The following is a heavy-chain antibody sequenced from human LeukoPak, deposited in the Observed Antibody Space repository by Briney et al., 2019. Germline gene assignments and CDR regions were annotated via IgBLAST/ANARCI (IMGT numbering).Heavy chain of an antibody. V-gene: IGHV3-7*03. CDR2: IDQGGSEK. J-gene: IGHJ6*04. CDR3: ATRAVTLPAANYGMDV. Sequence: GGSLRLSCAPSGFIFSNYWMSWVRQAPGKGLEWVAKIDQGGSEKYYVDSVKGRFTISRDNAENSMCLQMNSLRAEDTAVYYCATRAVTLPAANYGMDVWGKGTTVTVSS. CDR1: GFIFSNYW. D-gene: IGHD2-2*01.